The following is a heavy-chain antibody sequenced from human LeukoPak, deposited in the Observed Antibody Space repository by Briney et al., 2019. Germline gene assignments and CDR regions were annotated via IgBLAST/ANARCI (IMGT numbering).Heavy chain of an antibody. CDR2: INHSGST. CDR3: ARADGWGSSSNLYYFDY. CDR1: GGSFSGYY. D-gene: IGHD3-16*01. V-gene: IGHV4-34*01. J-gene: IGHJ4*02. Sequence: SETLSLTCAVYGGSFSGYYWSWIRQPPGKGLEWIGEINHSGSTNYNPSLKSRVTISVDTSKNQFSLKLSSVTAADTAVYYCARADGWGSSSNLYYFDYWGQGTLVTVSS.